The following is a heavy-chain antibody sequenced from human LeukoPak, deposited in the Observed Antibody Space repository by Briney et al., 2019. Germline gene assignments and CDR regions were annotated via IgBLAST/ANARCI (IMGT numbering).Heavy chain of an antibody. CDR2: IKEDGTEK. CDR1: GFTFSSYA. CDR3: ARDQGYRYGSTYRSTVFDY. Sequence: GGSLRLSCAVSGFTFSSYAMSWVRQAPGKGLEWVANIKEDGTEKYYVDSVKGRFTISRDNAKNSLYLQMNSLRADDTAVYYCARDQGYRYGSTYRSTVFDYWGQGTLVTVSS. J-gene: IGHJ4*02. D-gene: IGHD5-18*01. V-gene: IGHV3-7*01.